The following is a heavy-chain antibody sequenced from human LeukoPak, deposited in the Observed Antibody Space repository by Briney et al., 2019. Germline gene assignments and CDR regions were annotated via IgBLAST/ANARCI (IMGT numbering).Heavy chain of an antibody. V-gene: IGHV4-59*08. D-gene: IGHD5-18*01. CDR2: FYYRWST. J-gene: IGHJ6*02. CDR3: ARLGVQLWSSHYYGMDV. Sequence: SETLSLTCTVFGGYISSYCCSWIRQPPGKGLEWSGYFYYRWSTNYNPSLKSRVTISVDTSKNQFSLKLSSVTDADTAVYYCARLGVQLWSSHYYGMDVWGQGTTVTVSS. CDR1: GGYISSYC.